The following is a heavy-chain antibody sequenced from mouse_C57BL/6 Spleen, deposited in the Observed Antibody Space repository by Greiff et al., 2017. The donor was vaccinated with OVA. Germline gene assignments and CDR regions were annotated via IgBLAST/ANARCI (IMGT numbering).Heavy chain of an antibody. D-gene: IGHD2-4*01. CDR3: ARNLGGYDYDYAMDY. J-gene: IGHJ4*01. CDR1: GFSLTSYA. V-gene: IGHV2-9-1*01. CDR2: IWTGGGT. Sequence: QVQLKQSGPGLVAPSQSLSITCTVSGFSLTSYAISWVRQPPGKGLEWLGVIWTGGGTNYNSALKSRLSISKDNSKSQVFLKMNSLQTDDTARYYCARNLGGYDYDYAMDYWDQGTSVTVSS.